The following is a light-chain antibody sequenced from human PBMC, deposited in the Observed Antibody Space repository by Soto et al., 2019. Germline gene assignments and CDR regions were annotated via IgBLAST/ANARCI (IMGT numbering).Light chain of an antibody. J-gene: IGLJ1*01. Sequence: QSALAQPASVSGSPGQSITISCTGISSDVGRYNYVSWFQQHPGKAPKLLIYDVSNWPSGVSDRFSGSKSGNTASLTISGLQAEDEADYYCTSFTTSSTFVFGTGTQLTVL. CDR3: TSFTTSSTFV. CDR2: DVS. V-gene: IGLV2-14*01. CDR1: SSDVGRYNY.